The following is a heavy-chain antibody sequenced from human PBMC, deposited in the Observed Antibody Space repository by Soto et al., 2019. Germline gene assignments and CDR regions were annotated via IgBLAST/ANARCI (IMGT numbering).Heavy chain of an antibody. D-gene: IGHD3-10*01. CDR3: TKDTFGAWDS. J-gene: IGHJ4*02. Sequence: SETLSLTCTVSGASMSNYYGSWIRQPPGKGLEHIGYVYYTGNTNYNPSLKSRVTISVDTSNNQFSLKLTSVTTADTAIYYCTKDTFGAWDSWGQGTLVTVSS. V-gene: IGHV4-59*01. CDR2: VYYTGNT. CDR1: GASMSNYY.